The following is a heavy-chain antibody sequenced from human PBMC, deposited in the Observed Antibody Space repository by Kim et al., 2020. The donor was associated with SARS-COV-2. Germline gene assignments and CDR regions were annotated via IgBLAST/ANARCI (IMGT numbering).Heavy chain of an antibody. Sequence: YSPSLRSRVTISVDTSKTQFTLKLNSVTAADTAVYYCARTVRGVRVYFDYWGQGTLVTVSS. J-gene: IGHJ4*02. CDR3: ARTVRGVRVYFDY. D-gene: IGHD3-10*01. V-gene: IGHV4-59*01.